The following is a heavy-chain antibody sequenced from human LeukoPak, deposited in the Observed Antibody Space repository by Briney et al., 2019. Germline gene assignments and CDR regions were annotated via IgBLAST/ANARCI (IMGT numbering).Heavy chain of an antibody. D-gene: IGHD3-22*01. V-gene: IGHV1-46*01. CDR2: INPSGGST. Sequence: ASVNVSCKASGYTFTSYYMHWVRQAPGQGLEWMGIINPSGGSTSYAQKFQGRVTMTRDTSTSTVYMELSSLRSEYTAVYYCARGTAGYYYDSSGFLSWGQGTLVTVSS. J-gene: IGHJ4*02. CDR3: ARGTAGYYYDSSGFLS. CDR1: GYTFTSYY.